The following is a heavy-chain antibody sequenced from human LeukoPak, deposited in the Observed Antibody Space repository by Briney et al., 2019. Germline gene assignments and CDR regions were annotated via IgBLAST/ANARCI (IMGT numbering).Heavy chain of an antibody. J-gene: IGHJ4*02. CDR1: GFTFSSYA. V-gene: IGHV3-23*01. Sequence: GGSLRLSCAASGFTFSSYAMSWVRQAPGKGLEWVSAISGSGGSTYYADSVKGRFTISRDNSKNTLYLQMNSLRAEDTAVYYCAKDHSVLLWFGELSETAFDYWGQGPLVTVSS. CDR3: AKDHSVLLWFGELSETAFDY. D-gene: IGHD3-10*01. CDR2: ISGSGGST.